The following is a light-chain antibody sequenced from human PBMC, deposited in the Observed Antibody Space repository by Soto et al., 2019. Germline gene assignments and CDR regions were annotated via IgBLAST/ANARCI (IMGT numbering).Light chain of an antibody. CDR3: SLYTSEKAYV. V-gene: IGLV2-18*01. CDR1: STDFVSYNR. J-gene: IGLJ1*01. CDR2: EVS. Sequence: QSVLTQPPSVSGSPGQSVTISCTGTSTDFVSYNRVSWYQQPPGTAPKLMIYEVSKRPSGVPDRFSGSKSGNTASLTISGLQDADEDHYYCSLYTSEKAYVFGTGTKVTVL.